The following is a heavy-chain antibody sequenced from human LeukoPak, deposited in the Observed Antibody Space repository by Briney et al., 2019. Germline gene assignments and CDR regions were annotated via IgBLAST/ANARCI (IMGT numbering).Heavy chain of an antibody. V-gene: IGHV3-23*01. J-gene: IGHJ4*02. CDR2: ISGSGGST. CDR1: GFTFSSYE. D-gene: IGHD4-17*01. Sequence: GGSLRLSCAASGFTFSSYEMNWVRQAPGKGLEWVSAISGSGGSTYYADPVKGRFTISRDNSKNTLYLQMNSLRAEDTAVYYCAKTLDYGDYYFDYWGQGTLVTVSS. CDR3: AKTLDYGDYYFDY.